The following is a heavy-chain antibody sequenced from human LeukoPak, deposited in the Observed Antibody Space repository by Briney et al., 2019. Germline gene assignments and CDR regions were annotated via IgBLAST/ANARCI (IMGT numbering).Heavy chain of an antibody. V-gene: IGHV4-39*01. CDR2: IYYSGST. Sequence: SETLSLTCTVSGGSISSTSYYWAWIRQPPGKGLDWIGSIYYSGSTYYNPSLKSRVTISVDTSKNQFSLKLSSVTAADTAVYYCARRDIVATISLWGQGALVIVSS. J-gene: IGHJ4*02. CDR1: GGSISSTSYY. CDR3: ARRDIVATISL. D-gene: IGHD5-12*01.